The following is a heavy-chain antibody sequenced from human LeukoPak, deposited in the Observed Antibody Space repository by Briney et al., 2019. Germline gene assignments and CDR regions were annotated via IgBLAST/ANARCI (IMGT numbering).Heavy chain of an antibody. Sequence: ASLKVSCKASGYTFTGYYMHWVRQAPGQGLGWMGWINPNSGGTNYAQKFQGRVTMTRDTSISTAYMELSRPRSDDTAVYYCAKGPLGDSSSWYSFDYWGQGTLVTVSS. CDR1: GYTFTGYY. CDR3: AKGPLGDSSSWYSFDY. CDR2: INPNSGGT. D-gene: IGHD6-13*01. J-gene: IGHJ4*02. V-gene: IGHV1-2*02.